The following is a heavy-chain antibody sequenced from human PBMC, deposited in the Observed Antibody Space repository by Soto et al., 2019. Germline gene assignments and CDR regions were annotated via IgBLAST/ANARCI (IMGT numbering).Heavy chain of an antibody. J-gene: IGHJ6*02. CDR1: GGSISSSNW. D-gene: IGHD1-26*01. CDR3: AKVSGSYYYGMDV. Sequence: QVRLQESGPGLVKPSGTLSLTCAVSGGSISSSNWWSWVRQPPGKGLEWIGEIYHSGSTNYNPSLKSRVTIAVDKSKNQFSPKLSSVTAADTAVYYCAKVSGSYYYGMDVWGQGTTVTVSS. CDR2: IYHSGST. V-gene: IGHV4-4*02.